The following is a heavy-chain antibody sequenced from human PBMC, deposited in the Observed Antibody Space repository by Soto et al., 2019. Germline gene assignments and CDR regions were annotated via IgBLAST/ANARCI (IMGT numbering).Heavy chain of an antibody. Sequence: PSETLSLTFTVSGCSISSGGYYWSWIRQHPGKGLEWIGYIYYSGSTYYNPSLKSRVTISIDTSKNQFSLKLRSVTAADTAVYYCAREGSGETWGQGTLVTVSS. D-gene: IGHD3-10*01. V-gene: IGHV4-31*03. CDR2: IYYSGST. J-gene: IGHJ5*02. CDR1: GCSISSGGYY. CDR3: AREGSGET.